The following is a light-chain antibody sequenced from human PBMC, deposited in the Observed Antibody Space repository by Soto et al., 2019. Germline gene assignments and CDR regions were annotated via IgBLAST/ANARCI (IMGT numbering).Light chain of an antibody. CDR2: GAS. CDR1: QSVIGRQ. CDR3: QQYNNWPRT. V-gene: IGKV3-15*01. Sequence: EIVMTQSPATLSVSPGEGATLSCRASQSVIGRQLAWYQHKPGQAPRLLIYGASTRATGIPARFSGSGSGTEFTLTINSLQSEDFAVYYCQQYNNWPRTFGQGTKVDI. J-gene: IGKJ1*01.